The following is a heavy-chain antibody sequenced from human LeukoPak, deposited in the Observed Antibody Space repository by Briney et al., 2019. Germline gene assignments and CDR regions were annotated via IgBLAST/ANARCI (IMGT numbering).Heavy chain of an antibody. D-gene: IGHD1-20*01. V-gene: IGHV4-61*02. CDR2: IYTSGST. CDR3: ARGVTVTTWDPWFDT. Sequence: SQTLSLTCSVSGGSISSSSYYWSWIRQPAGKGLEWIGRIYTSGSTKYNPSLKGRVTISVDTSKNQFSLKLNSVTAADTAVYYCARGVTVTTWDPWFDTWGQGTLVTVSS. CDR1: GGSISSSSYY. J-gene: IGHJ5*02.